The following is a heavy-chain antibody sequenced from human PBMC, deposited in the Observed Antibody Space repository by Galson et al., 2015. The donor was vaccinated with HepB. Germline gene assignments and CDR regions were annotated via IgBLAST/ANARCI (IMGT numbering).Heavy chain of an antibody. Sequence: SLRLSCAASGFIFRSYSMSWVRQAPGKGMEWVSAVSGSGSNTYYADSVKGRFTISRDNSKTTLYLQMNSLRVEDTAIYYCVREPSGVIAADYWGRGTLVTVSS. J-gene: IGHJ4*02. CDR3: VREPSGVIAADY. D-gene: IGHD2/OR15-2a*01. V-gene: IGHV3-23*01. CDR1: GFIFRSYS. CDR2: VSGSGSNT.